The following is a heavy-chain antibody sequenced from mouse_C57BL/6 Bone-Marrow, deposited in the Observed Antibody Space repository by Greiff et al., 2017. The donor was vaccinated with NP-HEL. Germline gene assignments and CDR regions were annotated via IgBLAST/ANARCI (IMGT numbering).Heavy chain of an antibody. V-gene: IGHV1-53*01. D-gene: IGHD2-2*01. CDR3: ARSREWFLAYFDV. J-gene: IGHJ1*03. CDR1: GYTFTSYW. Sequence: VQLQQPGTELVKPGASVKLSCKASGYTFTSYWMHWVKQRPGQGLEWIGNINPSNGGTNYNEKFKSKATLTVDKSSSTAYMQLSSLTSEDSAVYYCARSREWFLAYFDVWGTGTTVTVSS. CDR2: INPSNGGT.